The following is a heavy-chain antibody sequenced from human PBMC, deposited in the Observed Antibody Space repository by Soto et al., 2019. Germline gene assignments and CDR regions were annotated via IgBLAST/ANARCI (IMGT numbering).Heavy chain of an antibody. D-gene: IGHD2-21*02. Sequence: EAQLLESGGGLVQPGGSLRLSCAASGFTFSNYAMSWVRQAPGKGLEWVSAISGSGDSTYYADSVKGRFTISRDNSKNTLYRQMNSLRAEDTAIYYCARDRYGDPLWGQDDFDYWGQGTLVTVSA. V-gene: IGHV3-23*01. CDR2: ISGSGDST. CDR3: ARDRYGDPLWGQDDFDY. CDR1: GFTFSNYA. J-gene: IGHJ4*02.